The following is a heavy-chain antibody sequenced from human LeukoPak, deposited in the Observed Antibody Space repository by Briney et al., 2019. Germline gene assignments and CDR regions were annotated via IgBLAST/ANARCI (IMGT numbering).Heavy chain of an antibody. Sequence: GASVKVPCKASGGTFSSYAISWVRQAPGQGLEWMGGIIPIFGTANYAQKFQGRVTITADESTSTAYMELSSLRSEDTAVYYCARDEAGGRDYRGQGTLVTVSS. CDR3: ARDEAGGRDY. V-gene: IGHV1-69*13. CDR1: GGTFSSYA. J-gene: IGHJ4*02. D-gene: IGHD4-23*01. CDR2: IIPIFGTA.